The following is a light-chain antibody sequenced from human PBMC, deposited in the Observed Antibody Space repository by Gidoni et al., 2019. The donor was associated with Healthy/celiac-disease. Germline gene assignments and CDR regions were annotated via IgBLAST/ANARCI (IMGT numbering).Light chain of an antibody. CDR3: QQXXXXLRT. J-gene: IGKJ5*01. Sequence: DIQMTQSPSSLSASVGDRVTITCRASQSISSYLNWYQQKPGKAPKLLIYAASSLQSGVPSRFSXXGSGTDFTLTISSLQPEDFATYYCQQXXXXLRTFGQGTRLEIK. CDR2: AAS. V-gene: IGKV1-39*01. CDR1: QSISSY.